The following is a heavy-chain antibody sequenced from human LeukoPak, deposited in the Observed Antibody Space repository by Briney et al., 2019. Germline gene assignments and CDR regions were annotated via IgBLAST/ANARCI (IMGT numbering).Heavy chain of an antibody. V-gene: IGHV4-34*01. D-gene: IGHD3-3*01. CDR2: INHSGST. CDR1: GGSFSGYY. Sequence: SETLSLTCAVYGGSFSGYYWSWIRQPPGKGLEWIGEINHSGSTNYNPSLKSRVTISVDTSKNQFSLKLSSVTAADTAVYYCARGGNYDFWSGPSFDYWGQGTLATVSS. J-gene: IGHJ4*02. CDR3: ARGGNYDFWSGPSFDY.